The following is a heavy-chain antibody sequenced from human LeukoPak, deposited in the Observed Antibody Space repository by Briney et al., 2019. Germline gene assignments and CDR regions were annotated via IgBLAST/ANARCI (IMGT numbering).Heavy chain of an antibody. D-gene: IGHD2-8*01. CDR2: INAGNGNT. CDR3: ARARPNPGSFAFDI. Sequence: ASVKVSCKASGGTFSSYAMHWVRQAPGQRLEWMGWINAGNGNTKYSQKFQGRVTITRDTSASTAYMELSSLRSEDTAVYYCARARPNPGSFAFDIWGQGTLVTVSS. CDR1: GGTFSSYA. J-gene: IGHJ3*02. V-gene: IGHV1-3*01.